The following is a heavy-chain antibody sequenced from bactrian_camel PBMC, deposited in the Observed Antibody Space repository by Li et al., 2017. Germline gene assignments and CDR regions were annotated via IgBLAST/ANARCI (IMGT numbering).Heavy chain of an antibody. CDR1: GVTSAPYL. Sequence: QLVESGGASVQTGGSLRLSCAASGVTSAPYLLAWFRQGIGKEREGVASIYPWTKNLDYSDSVKGRFTISQDNANGTLYLQMNSLKPEDTAVYYCAAGNTILGSKWYLRSAYLYWGQGTQVTVS. D-gene: IGHD6*01. CDR3: AAGNTILGSKWYLRSAYLY. V-gene: IGHV3-2*01. CDR2: IYPWTKNL. J-gene: IGHJ4*01.